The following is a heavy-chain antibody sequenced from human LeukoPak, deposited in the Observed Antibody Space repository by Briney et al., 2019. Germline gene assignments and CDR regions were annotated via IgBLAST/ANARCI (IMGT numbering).Heavy chain of an antibody. Sequence: SETLSLTCTVSGGSISSGSYYWSWIRQPAGKGLEWIGRIYTSGSTNYNPSLKSRVTISVDTSKNQFSLKLSSVTAADTAVYYCARDSTTTVTIFDYWGQGTLVTVYS. CDR2: IYTSGST. D-gene: IGHD4-17*01. CDR3: ARDSTTTVTIFDY. V-gene: IGHV4-61*02. CDR1: GGSISSGSYY. J-gene: IGHJ4*02.